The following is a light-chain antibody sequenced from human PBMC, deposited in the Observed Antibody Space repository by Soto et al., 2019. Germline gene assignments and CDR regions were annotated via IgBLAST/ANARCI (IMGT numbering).Light chain of an antibody. CDR1: QNVETR. CDR2: DAS. Sequence: DIQMTQSPSTLSASVGDRVTITCRASQNVETRLAWYQQKPGKAPDLVIYDASNLEAGGPSRFSGSGSGTEFSLSLSSLQSDDSATYSCQQYSTDPYTFGQGTRLHIK. J-gene: IGKJ2*01. V-gene: IGKV1-5*01. CDR3: QQYSTDPYT.